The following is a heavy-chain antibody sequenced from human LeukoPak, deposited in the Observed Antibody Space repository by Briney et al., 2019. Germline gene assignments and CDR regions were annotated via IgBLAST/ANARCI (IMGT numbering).Heavy chain of an antibody. V-gene: IGHV4-39*01. D-gene: IGHD7-27*01. Sequence: SETLSPTCTVSGGSISSRIYYWGWIRQTPGKWFEWIGSAYSSGSANYSLSLKSRVTISVDSSKNQFSLRLITVTATDTAVYYCARHVKSGTNWLTRFDSWGQGTLVTVSS. J-gene: IGHJ4*02. CDR2: AYSSGSA. CDR1: GGSISSRIYY. CDR3: ARHVKSGTNWLTRFDS.